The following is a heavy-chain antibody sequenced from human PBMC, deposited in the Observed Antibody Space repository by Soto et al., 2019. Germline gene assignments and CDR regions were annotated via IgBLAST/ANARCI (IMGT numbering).Heavy chain of an antibody. J-gene: IGHJ4*02. CDR3: ARDVGEYSSSFGY. CDR2: ISYDGSNK. V-gene: IGHV3-30-3*01. Sequence: VQLVESGGGVVQPGRSLRLSCAASGFTFSSYAMHWVRQAPGKGLEWVAVISYDGSNKYYADSVKGRFTISRDNSKNTLYLQMNSLRAEDTAVYYCARDVGEYSSSFGYWGQGTLVTVSS. CDR1: GFTFSSYA. D-gene: IGHD6-6*01.